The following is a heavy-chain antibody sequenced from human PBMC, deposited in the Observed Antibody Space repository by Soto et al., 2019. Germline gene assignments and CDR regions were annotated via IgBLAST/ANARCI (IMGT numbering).Heavy chain of an antibody. J-gene: IGHJ4*02. D-gene: IGHD7-27*01. V-gene: IGHV4-30-4*01. Sequence: QVQLQESGPGLVKPSQTLSLTCTVSAGSIRSGDYYWTWIRPPPGKGLEWIGYIDHSGSSHYNPSLKSRATISIVTSNIQFSLKMTSVTAADTAVYYCAGELGTFYFDHWGQGTLVTVYS. CDR1: AGSIRSGDYY. CDR3: AGELGTFYFDH. CDR2: IDHSGSS.